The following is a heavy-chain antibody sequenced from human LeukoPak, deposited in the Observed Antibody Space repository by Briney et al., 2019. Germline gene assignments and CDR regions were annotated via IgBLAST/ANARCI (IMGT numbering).Heavy chain of an antibody. J-gene: IGHJ6*02. CDR3: ARDLRIAVAGRGDYYYYYGMDV. CDR2: ISSSSSYI. CDR1: GFTFSSYS. V-gene: IGHV3-21*01. Sequence: PGGSLRLSCAASGFTFSSYSMSWVRQAPGKGLEWVSSISSSSSYIYYADSVKGRFTISRDNAKNSLYLQMNSLRAEDTAVYYCARDLRIAVAGRGDYYYYYGMDVWGQGTTVTVSS. D-gene: IGHD6-19*01.